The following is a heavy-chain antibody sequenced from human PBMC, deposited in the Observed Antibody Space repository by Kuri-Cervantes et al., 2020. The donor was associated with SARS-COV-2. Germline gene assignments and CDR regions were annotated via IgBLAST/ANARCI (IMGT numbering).Heavy chain of an antibody. Sequence: ASVKVSCKASGYTFTSYYMHWVRQAPGQGLEWMGIINPSGGSTSYAQKFQGRVTMTRDTSTSTVYMELSSLRSDDTAVYYCAQLQFGDYYDSSGYPDAFDIWGQGTMVTVSS. CDR2: INPSGGST. J-gene: IGHJ3*02. V-gene: IGHV1-46*03. CDR3: AQLQFGDYYDSSGYPDAFDI. D-gene: IGHD3-22*01. CDR1: GYTFTSYY.